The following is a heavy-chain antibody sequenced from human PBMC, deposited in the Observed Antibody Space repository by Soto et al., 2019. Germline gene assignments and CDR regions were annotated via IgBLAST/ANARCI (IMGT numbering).Heavy chain of an antibody. CDR2: IVVGSGNT. J-gene: IGHJ6*02. V-gene: IGHV1-58*01. CDR3: AADTPSSSWSHYYYGMDV. CDR1: GFTFTSSA. D-gene: IGHD6-13*01. Sequence: QMQLVQSGPEVKKPGTSVKVSCKASGFTFTSSAVQWVRQARGQRLEWIGWIVVGSGNTNYAQKFQERVTITRDMSTSTAYMELSSLRSEDTAVYYCAADTPSSSWSHYYYGMDVWGQGTTVTVSS.